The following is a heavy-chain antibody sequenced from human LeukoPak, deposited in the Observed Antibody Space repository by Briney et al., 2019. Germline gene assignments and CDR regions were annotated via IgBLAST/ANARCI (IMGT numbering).Heavy chain of an antibody. Sequence: GGSLRLSCRASGFTFRSLGMHWVRQAPGKGLEWVAVIAYNGSSAYYGDSVKGRFTISRDNSKNTLYLQLNSLRPEDTAVYYCANLTPRGHGMDVWGQGTLLTVSS. CDR2: IAYNGSSA. CDR1: GFTFRSLG. V-gene: IGHV3-30*18. D-gene: IGHD3-10*01. CDR3: ANLTPRGHGMDV. J-gene: IGHJ6*02.